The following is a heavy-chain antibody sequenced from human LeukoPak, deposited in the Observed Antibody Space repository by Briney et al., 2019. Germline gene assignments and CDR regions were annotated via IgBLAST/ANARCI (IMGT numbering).Heavy chain of an antibody. CDR2: MNPNSGNT. CDR3: ARVSIGLWFGHNNWFDP. Sequence: ASVKVSCKASGYTFTSYDINWVRQATGRGLEWMGWMNPNSGNTGYAQKFQGRVTMTRNTSISTAYMELSSLRSEDTAVYYCARVSIGLWFGHNNWFDPWGQGTLVTVSS. V-gene: IGHV1-8*01. CDR1: GYTFTSYD. D-gene: IGHD3-10*01. J-gene: IGHJ5*02.